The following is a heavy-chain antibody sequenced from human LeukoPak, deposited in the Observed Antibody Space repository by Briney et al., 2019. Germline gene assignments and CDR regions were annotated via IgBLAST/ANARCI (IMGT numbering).Heavy chain of an antibody. V-gene: IGHV4-59*01. CDR2: IYYSGST. Sequence: SETLSLTCTVSGGSISSYYWSWIRQPPGKGLEWIGYIYYSGSTNYNPSLKSRVTISVDTSKNQFSLKLSSVTAADTAVYYCASYSGSYFGLSYYFDYWGQGTLVTVSS. J-gene: IGHJ4*02. CDR3: ASYSGSYFGLSYYFDY. CDR1: GGSISSYY. D-gene: IGHD1-26*01.